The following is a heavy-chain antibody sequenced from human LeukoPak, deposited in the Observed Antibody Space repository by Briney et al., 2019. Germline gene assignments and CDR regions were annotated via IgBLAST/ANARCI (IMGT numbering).Heavy chain of an antibody. CDR1: GFTFDDYA. Sequence: GGSLRLSCAASGFTFDDYAMHWVRQAPGKGLEWVSLISGDGGATHYADSVKGRFTISRDNSKNSLYLQMNSLRTEGTAFYYCAKDMAYSSGWYGIDYWGQGTLVTVSS. D-gene: IGHD6-19*01. CDR2: ISGDGGAT. J-gene: IGHJ4*02. V-gene: IGHV3-43*02. CDR3: AKDMAYSSGWYGIDY.